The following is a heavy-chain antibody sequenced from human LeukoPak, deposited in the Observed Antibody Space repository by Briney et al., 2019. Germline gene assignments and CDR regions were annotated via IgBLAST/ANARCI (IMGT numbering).Heavy chain of an antibody. CDR2: ISGSGGST. CDR3: AKVRASWYFDL. J-gene: IGHJ2*01. CDR1: GFTLSSHA. Sequence: GGSLRLSCAASGFTLSSHAMSWVRQAPGKGLEWVSVISGSGGSTYYADSVKGRFTISRDNSKNTLYLQMNSLRDEDTAVYYCAKVRASWYFDLWGRGTLVTVSS. V-gene: IGHV3-23*01.